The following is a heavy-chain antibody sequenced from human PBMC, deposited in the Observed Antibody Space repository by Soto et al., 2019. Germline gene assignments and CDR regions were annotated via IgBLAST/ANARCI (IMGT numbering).Heavy chain of an antibody. CDR3: ARYSSSWYPSNY. CDR1: GGSISSHY. CDR2: VHNSGST. Sequence: PSETLSLTCTVSGGSISSHYWSWIRQPPGKRLEWIGYVHNSGSTNYNPSLKSRVTTAVDTSKNQFSLRLNSVTAADTAVYYCARYSSSWYPSNYWGQGTLVTVSS. J-gene: IGHJ4*02. D-gene: IGHD6-13*01. V-gene: IGHV4-59*11.